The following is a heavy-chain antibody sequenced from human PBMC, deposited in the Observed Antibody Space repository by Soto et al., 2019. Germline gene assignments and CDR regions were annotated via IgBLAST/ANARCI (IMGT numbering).Heavy chain of an antibody. CDR3: ASSYGSGYRAFDY. CDR1: GDTFSFYS. CDR2: INPILRMS. Sequence: QVQLVQSGAEVKKPGSSVKVSCKASGDTFSFYSINWVRQAPGLGLEWMGRINPILRMSNYAQRFQGRVTMTADRSTSTAYMELGGVRSEDTAMYYCASSYGSGYRAFDYWGQGALVTVSS. D-gene: IGHD3-10*01. J-gene: IGHJ4*02. V-gene: IGHV1-69*02.